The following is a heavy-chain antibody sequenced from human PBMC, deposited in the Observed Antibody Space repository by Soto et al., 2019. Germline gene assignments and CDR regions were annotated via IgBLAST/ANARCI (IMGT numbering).Heavy chain of an antibody. J-gene: IGHJ5*01. CDR2: IIPLLDTT. Sequence: SVKVSCKTSGGTFSNDIITWVRQAPGQGLEWMGRIIPLLDTTNYAQKFQGRVTITTDKSTSTAYMELRSLRSEDTAVYYCVRTGSIAVAYWFDSWGQGTLVTVSS. CDR1: GGTFSNDI. D-gene: IGHD6-19*01. CDR3: VRTGSIAVAYWFDS. V-gene: IGHV1-69*08.